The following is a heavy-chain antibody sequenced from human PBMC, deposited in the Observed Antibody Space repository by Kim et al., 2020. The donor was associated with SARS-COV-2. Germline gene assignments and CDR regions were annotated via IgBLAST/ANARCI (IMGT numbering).Heavy chain of an antibody. Sequence: SETLSLTCAVYGGSFSGYYWSWIRQPPGKGLEWIGEINHSGSTNYNPSLKSRVTISVDTSKNQFSLKLSSVTAADTAVYYCARGFDSTDWGQGTLVTVSS. V-gene: IGHV4-34*01. J-gene: IGHJ4*02. CDR2: INHSGST. D-gene: IGHD2-2*01. CDR3: ARGFDSTD. CDR1: GGSFSGYY.